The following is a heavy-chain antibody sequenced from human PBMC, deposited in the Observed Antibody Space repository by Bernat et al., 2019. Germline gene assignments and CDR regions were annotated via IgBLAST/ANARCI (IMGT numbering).Heavy chain of an antibody. Sequence: EVQLVESGGDLVQPGGSLRLSCAASGFTFSLYSMNWLRRAPGKGLEWISYISGSSTTIYYADSVKGRYTSSRDNANNSLNLQMNSLRDEDTAVYYCARAAGDGRHSFEYWGQGTLVTVSS. CDR2: ISGSSTTI. J-gene: IGHJ4*02. D-gene: IGHD2-21*01. V-gene: IGHV3-48*02. CDR1: GFTFSLYS. CDR3: ARAAGDGRHSFEY.